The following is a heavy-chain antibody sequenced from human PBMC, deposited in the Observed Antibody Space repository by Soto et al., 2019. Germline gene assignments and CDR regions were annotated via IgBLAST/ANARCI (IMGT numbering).Heavy chain of an antibody. D-gene: IGHD6-19*01. Sequence: QMQLVQSGPEVKKPGTSVKVSCKASGFTFTSSAVQWVRQARGQRLEWIGWIVVGSGNTNYAQKCQERVTITRDMSTSTAYMELSSLRSEDTAVYYCAAAPSSGWLYYYYGMDVWGQGTTVTVSS. CDR1: GFTFTSSA. CDR2: IVVGSGNT. V-gene: IGHV1-58*01. J-gene: IGHJ6*02. CDR3: AAAPSSGWLYYYYGMDV.